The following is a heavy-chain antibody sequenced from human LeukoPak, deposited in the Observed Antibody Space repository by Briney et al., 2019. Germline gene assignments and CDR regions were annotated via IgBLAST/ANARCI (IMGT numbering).Heavy chain of an antibody. CDR2: INHSGST. D-gene: IGHD5/OR15-5a*01. V-gene: IGHV4-34*01. J-gene: IGHJ6*02. CDR1: GGSFSGYY. CDR3: ARVASKGGMDV. Sequence: SETLSLTCAVYGGSFSGYYWSWIRQPPGKGLEWIGEINHSGSTSYNPSLKSRATISVDTSKNQFSLKLRSVTAADTAVYYCARVASKGGMDVWGQGTTVIVSS.